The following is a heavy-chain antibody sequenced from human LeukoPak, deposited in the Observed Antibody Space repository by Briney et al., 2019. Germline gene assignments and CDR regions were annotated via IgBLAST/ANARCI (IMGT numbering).Heavy chain of an antibody. CDR1: GFIFSDYG. CDR3: AKEGTASKPSDLDY. V-gene: IGHV3-30*02. J-gene: IGHJ4*02. CDR2: IRFDGSSK. D-gene: IGHD1/OR15-1a*01. Sequence: GGALRLSCAASGFIFSDYGIHWVRQAPGKGLEWVAFIRFDGSSKYYTDSVKGRFTISRDNSRNTVYLQMNSLRVEDTAVYYCAKEGTASKPSDLDYWGQGTLVTVSS.